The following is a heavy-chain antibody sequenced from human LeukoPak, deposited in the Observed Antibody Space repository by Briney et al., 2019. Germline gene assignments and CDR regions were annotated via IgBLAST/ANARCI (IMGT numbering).Heavy chain of an antibody. CDR2: ISYDGSNK. J-gene: IGHJ4*02. CDR1: GFTFSSYA. CDR3: AREARYGYDY. D-gene: IGHD5-18*01. V-gene: IGHV3-30*04. Sequence: GGSLRLSCAASGFTFSSYAMHWVRQAPGKGLEWVAVISYDGSNKYYADSVKGRFTISRDNSKNTLYLQMNSLRAEDTAVYYCAREARYGYDYWGQGTLVTVSS.